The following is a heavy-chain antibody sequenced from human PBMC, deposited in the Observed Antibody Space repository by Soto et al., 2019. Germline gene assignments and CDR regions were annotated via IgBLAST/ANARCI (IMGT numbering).Heavy chain of an antibody. Sequence: SVKVSCKASGGTFSSYAISWVRQAPGQGLEWMGGIIPIFGTANYAQKFQGRVTITADKSTSTAYMELSSLRSEDTAVYYCASYYYDSSGLWAPFDYWGQGTLVTVSS. V-gene: IGHV1-69*06. CDR2: IIPIFGTA. D-gene: IGHD3-22*01. J-gene: IGHJ4*02. CDR1: GGTFSSYA. CDR3: ASYYYDSSGLWAPFDY.